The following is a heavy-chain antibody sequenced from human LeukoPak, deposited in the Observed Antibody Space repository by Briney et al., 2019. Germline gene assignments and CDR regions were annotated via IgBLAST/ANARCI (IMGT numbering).Heavy chain of an antibody. V-gene: IGHV4-39*07. Sequence: SETLSLTCTASGGSISSSTYYWDWIRQPPGKGLEWIGSIYYSGSTNYNPSLKNRVTISVDTSKNQFSLKLSSVTAADTAVYYCARGHDYDFDYWGQGTLVTVSS. J-gene: IGHJ4*02. D-gene: IGHD4-17*01. CDR3: ARGHDYDFDY. CDR1: GGSISSSTYY. CDR2: IYYSGST.